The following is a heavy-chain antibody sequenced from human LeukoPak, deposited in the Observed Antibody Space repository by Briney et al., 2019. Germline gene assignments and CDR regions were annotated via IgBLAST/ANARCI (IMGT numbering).Heavy chain of an antibody. J-gene: IGHJ4*02. Sequence: PGGSLRLSCAASGFIFCDYTMNWVRQAPGKGMEWVSSISPDSSYIFYADSVKGRFTISRDNAKNSLYLQMNSLRVEDTATYYCANNLYCASASCLWGQGTLVSVSS. CDR1: GFIFCDYT. CDR3: ANNLYCASASCL. CDR2: ISPDSSYI. V-gene: IGHV3-21*01. D-gene: IGHD2-2*01.